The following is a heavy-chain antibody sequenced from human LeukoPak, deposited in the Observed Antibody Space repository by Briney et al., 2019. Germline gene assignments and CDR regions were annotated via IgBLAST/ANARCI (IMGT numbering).Heavy chain of an antibody. CDR3: ARDSYDILTGYPGAQPLPFDY. CDR2: ISAYNGNT. Sequence: ASVKVSCKASGYTFTSYGISWVRQAPGQGLEWMGWISAYNGNTNYAQKLQGRVTMTTDTSTSIAYMELRSLRSDGTAVYYCARDSYDILTGYPGAQPLPFDYWGQGTLVTVSS. V-gene: IGHV1-18*01. D-gene: IGHD3-9*01. CDR1: GYTFTSYG. J-gene: IGHJ4*02.